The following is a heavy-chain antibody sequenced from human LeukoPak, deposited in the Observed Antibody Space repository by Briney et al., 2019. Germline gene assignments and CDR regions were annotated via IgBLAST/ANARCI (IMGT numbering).Heavy chain of an antibody. CDR3: AKDLHDYVWGSPIDY. CDR2: ISGSGGST. J-gene: IGHJ4*02. V-gene: IGHV3-23*01. CDR1: GFTFSSYA. Sequence: PGGSLRLSCAASGFTFSSYAMSWVRQAPGKGLEWVSGISGSGGSTYHADSVKGRFSISRDNSKNTLYLQMNSLRAEDTAVYYCAKDLHDYVWGSPIDYWGQGTLVTVSS. D-gene: IGHD3-16*01.